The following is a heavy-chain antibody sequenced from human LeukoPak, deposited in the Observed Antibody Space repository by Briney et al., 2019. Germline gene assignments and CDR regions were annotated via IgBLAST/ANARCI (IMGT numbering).Heavy chain of an antibody. V-gene: IGHV4-39*02. J-gene: IGHJ4*02. CDR2: IRYSGRT. Sequence: SETLSLTYTVSGGSISSNTYYWSWIRQPPGKGLEWIGSIRYSGRTYYKPSLKSRVTLSVDTSKNQLLLNLRSVTAADTAMYYCAREFNGSPDYLGQGTLVTVSS. CDR1: GGSISSNTYY. CDR3: AREFNGSPDY. D-gene: IGHD6-25*01.